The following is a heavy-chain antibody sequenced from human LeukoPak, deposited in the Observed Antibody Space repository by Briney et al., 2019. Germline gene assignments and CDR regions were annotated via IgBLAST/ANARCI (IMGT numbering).Heavy chain of an antibody. CDR1: GGSVRSYS. Sequence: SETLSLTCTVSGGSVRSYSWSWIRQPPGKGLEYIGHIYNGRSPTYNPSLMGRLTMSVDTAKNQLSLHLTSVTTAHPSLYFCARNKGVAARHDYWGQGTLVIVSS. V-gene: IGHV4-59*02. J-gene: IGHJ4*02. CDR3: ARNKGVAARHDY. D-gene: IGHD6-19*01. CDR2: IYNGRSP.